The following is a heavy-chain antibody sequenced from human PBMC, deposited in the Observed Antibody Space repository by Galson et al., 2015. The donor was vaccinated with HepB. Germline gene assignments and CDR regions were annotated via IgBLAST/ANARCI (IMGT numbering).Heavy chain of an antibody. V-gene: IGHV3-48*02. CDR3: ARSGALDYGDYRAAGMDV. CDR2: ISSSSSTI. D-gene: IGHD4-17*01. Sequence: SLRLSCAASGFTFSSYSMNWVRQAPGKGLEWVSYISSSSSTIYYADSVKGRFTISRDNAKNSLYLQMNSLRDEDTAVYYCARSGALDYGDYRAAGMDVWGQGTTVTVSS. CDR1: GFTFSSYS. J-gene: IGHJ6*02.